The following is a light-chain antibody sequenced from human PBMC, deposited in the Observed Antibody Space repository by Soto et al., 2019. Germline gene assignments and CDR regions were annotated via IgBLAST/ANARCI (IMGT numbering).Light chain of an antibody. CDR1: SRDVGGQNY. CDR2: AVS. J-gene: IGLJ1*01. CDR3: CSHAGNNDYV. Sequence: QSALTQPPSASGSPGQSVAISCTGTSRDVGGQNYVSWYQQHPGKAPKLIIYAVSNRPSGVPGRFSGSKSGNTASLTISGLRAEDEADYYCCSHAGNNDYVFGTGTKVTVL. V-gene: IGLV2-8*01.